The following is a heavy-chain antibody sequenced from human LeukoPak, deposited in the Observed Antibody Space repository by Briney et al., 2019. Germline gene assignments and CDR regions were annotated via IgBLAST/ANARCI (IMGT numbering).Heavy chain of an antibody. CDR1: GFTFSSYA. V-gene: IGHV3-23*01. J-gene: IGHJ4*02. Sequence: AGGSLRLSCAASGFTFSSYAMSWVRQAPGKGLEWVSAISGSGGSTYYADSVKGRFTISRDNSKNTLYLQMHSLRAEDTAVYYCAKAGAVCSSTSCYANYWGQGTLVTVSS. D-gene: IGHD2-2*01. CDR2: ISGSGGST. CDR3: AKAGAVCSSTSCYANY.